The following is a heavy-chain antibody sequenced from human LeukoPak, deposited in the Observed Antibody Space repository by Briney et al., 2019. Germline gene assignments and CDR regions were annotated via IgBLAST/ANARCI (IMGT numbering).Heavy chain of an antibody. V-gene: IGHV3-7*01. D-gene: IGHD1-26*01. CDR3: ARASGSRKGFGY. J-gene: IGHJ4*02. CDR1: GFTFRAYW. CDR2: INQDGSEI. Sequence: GGSLRLSCAASGFTFRAYWMSWVRQTPGKGLEWVANINQDGSEIYSVDSVKGRFTISRDNAENSLYLQMNSLRAEDTAVYYCARASGSRKGFGYWGQGTLVTVSS.